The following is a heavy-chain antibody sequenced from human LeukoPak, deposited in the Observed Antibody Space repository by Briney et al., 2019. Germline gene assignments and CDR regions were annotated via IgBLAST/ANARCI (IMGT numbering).Heavy chain of an antibody. V-gene: IGHV3-74*01. CDR1: GFTFSSYW. CDR2: INSDGGST. D-gene: IGHD4-17*01. Sequence: GGSLRLSCAASGFTFSSYWMHWVRQGPGKGLVWVSRINSDGGSTDYADSVKGRFTISRDNAENTLYLQMNSLRAEDTAVYYCARSGDLGYYYMDVWGKGTTVTVSS. J-gene: IGHJ6*03. CDR3: ARSGDLGYYYMDV.